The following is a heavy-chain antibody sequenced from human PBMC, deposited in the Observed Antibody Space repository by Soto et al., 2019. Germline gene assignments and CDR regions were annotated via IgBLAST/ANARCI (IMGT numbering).Heavy chain of an antibody. CDR3: ARDRASAVAGTFFDY. J-gene: IGHJ4*02. CDR2: INPSGGST. CDR1: GYIFTSYY. Sequence: ASVKVSCKASGYIFTSYYMHWVRQAPGQGLEWMGIINPSGGSTSYAQKFQGRVTMTRDTSTSTVYMELSSLRSEDTAVYYCARDRASAVAGTFFDYRARESWSPSPQ. V-gene: IGHV1-46*01. D-gene: IGHD6-19*01.